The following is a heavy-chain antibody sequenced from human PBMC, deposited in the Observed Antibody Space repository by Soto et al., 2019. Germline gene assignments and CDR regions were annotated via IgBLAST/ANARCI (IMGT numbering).Heavy chain of an antibody. J-gene: IGHJ4*02. Sequence: GGSLRLSCAASGFTFRNYGLHWVRQAPGKGLEWVAVISYDGKTEYYADSVNGRFTISRDNSKNTLYLQMNSLRPEDTAVYYCANMAWAVSGYIPYFDYWGQGTLVTVSS. CDR1: GFTFRNYG. CDR2: ISYDGKTE. D-gene: IGHD3-9*01. V-gene: IGHV3-30*18. CDR3: ANMAWAVSGYIPYFDY.